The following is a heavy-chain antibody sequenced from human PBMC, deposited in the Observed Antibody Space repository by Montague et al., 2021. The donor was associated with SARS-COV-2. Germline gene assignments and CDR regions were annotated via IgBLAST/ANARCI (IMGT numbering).Heavy chain of an antibody. V-gene: IGHV4-59*01. CDR1: GGSITSFY. J-gene: IGHJ6*02. D-gene: IGHD3-3*01. Sequence: SETLSLTCTVSGGSITSFYWSWIRQSPGEGLEWIGDIFPRGSANYNPPLKSRVTISVDTSQNLISLQMRSVTAGDTAVYHCARERRPTHGFLEWGVPRDSLYPSAMDVWGQGTTVTVSS. CDR2: IFPRGSA. CDR3: ARERRPTHGFLEWGVPRDSLYPSAMDV.